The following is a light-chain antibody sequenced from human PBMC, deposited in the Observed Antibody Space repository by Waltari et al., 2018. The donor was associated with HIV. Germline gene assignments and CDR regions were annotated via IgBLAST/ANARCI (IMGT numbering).Light chain of an antibody. J-gene: IGLJ3*02. CDR1: SSNIRAPSY. V-gene: IGLV1-40*01. CDR3: QSYDSGLIGLV. CDR2: DDK. Sequence: QSVLTQPPSVSGAPGQSNTISCSGGSSNIRAPSYVHWYQQLPGRPRRFSNYDDKRLPPGFTIRFSGAWCITSASLAIAGRQSEDEGVYYSQSYDSGLIGLVFGGGTRLTVL.